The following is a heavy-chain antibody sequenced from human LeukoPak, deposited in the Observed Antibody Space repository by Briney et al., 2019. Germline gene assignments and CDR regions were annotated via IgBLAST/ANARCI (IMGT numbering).Heavy chain of an antibody. V-gene: IGHV4-39*07. J-gene: IGHJ4*02. CDR3: ARALRGVGADQAGYFDY. CDR2: IYYSGST. Sequence: KPPETLSLTCTVSGGSISSSSYYWGWIRQPPGKGLEWIGSIYYSGSTNYNPSLKSRVTISVDTSKDQFSLKLSSVTAADTAVYYCARALRGVGADQAGYFDYWGQGTLVTVSS. D-gene: IGHD1-26*01. CDR1: GGSISSSSYY.